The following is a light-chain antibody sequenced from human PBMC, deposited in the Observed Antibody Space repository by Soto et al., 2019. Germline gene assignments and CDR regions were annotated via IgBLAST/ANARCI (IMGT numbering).Light chain of an antibody. Sequence: EILWTQSPGTLSLSPGERATLSCRAGQSGSSRYLAWYQQKPGQAPKLLIYGATSRATGITDRFSGSGSGTDFSLTISRLETEDFAVYYCHQYGDSPWTFGQGTKVEIK. J-gene: IGKJ1*01. CDR1: QSGSSRY. CDR2: GAT. V-gene: IGKV3-20*01. CDR3: HQYGDSPWT.